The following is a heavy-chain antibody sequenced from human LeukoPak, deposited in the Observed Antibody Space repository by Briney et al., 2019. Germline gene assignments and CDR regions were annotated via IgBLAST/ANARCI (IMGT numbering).Heavy chain of an antibody. CDR1: GYTFTSYY. V-gene: IGHV1-46*01. Sequence: GASVKVSCKASGYTFTSYYMHWVRQAPGQGLEWMGIINPSGGSTSYAQKFQGRVTMTRDMSTSTVYMELSSLRSEDTAVYYCARERGGAVAGTRGMDVWGKGTTVTVSS. CDR2: INPSGGST. CDR3: ARERGGAVAGTRGMDV. D-gene: IGHD6-19*01. J-gene: IGHJ6*03.